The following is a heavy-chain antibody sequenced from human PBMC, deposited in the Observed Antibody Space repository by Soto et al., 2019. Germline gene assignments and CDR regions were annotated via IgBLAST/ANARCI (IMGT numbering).Heavy chain of an antibody. V-gene: IGHV3-23*01. CDR1: VFTFSSYA. Sequence: GGSLRLSCAASVFTFSSYAMSWVRQAPGKGLEWVSAISGSGGSTYYADSVKGRFTISRNNSITTAYMELSSLRSEDTAVYYCAKAKAVGRITLGMDVWGQGTTVTVSS. CDR2: ISGSGGST. CDR3: AKAKAVGRITLGMDV. J-gene: IGHJ6*02. D-gene: IGHD1-20*01.